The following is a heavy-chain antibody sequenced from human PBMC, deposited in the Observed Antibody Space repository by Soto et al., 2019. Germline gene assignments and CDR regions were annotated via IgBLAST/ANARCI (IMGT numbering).Heavy chain of an antibody. J-gene: IGHJ4*02. D-gene: IGHD3-3*01. Sequence: SVKVSCKASGGTFSSYAISWVRQAPGQGLEWMGGIIPIFGTANYAQKFQGRVTITADKSTSTAYMELSSLRSEDTAVYYCARSVNYDFWSGYYPLGYWGQGTLVTVSS. CDR3: ARSVNYDFWSGYYPLGY. CDR2: IIPIFGTA. V-gene: IGHV1-69*06. CDR1: GGTFSSYA.